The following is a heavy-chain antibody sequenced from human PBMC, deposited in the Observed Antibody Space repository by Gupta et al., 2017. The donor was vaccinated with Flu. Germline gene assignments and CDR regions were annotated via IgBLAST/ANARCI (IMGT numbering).Heavy chain of an antibody. Sequence: GLEWVSAIGTAGDTYYPGSVKGRFTISRENAKNSLYLQMNSLRAGDTPVYYCARVSDSGAFDYWGQGTLVTVSS. CDR3: ARVSDSGAFDY. D-gene: IGHD1-26*01. J-gene: IGHJ4*02. CDR2: IGTAGDT. V-gene: IGHV3-13*01.